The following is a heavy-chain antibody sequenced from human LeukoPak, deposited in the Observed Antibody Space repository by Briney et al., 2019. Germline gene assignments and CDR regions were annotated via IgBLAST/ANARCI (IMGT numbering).Heavy chain of an antibody. CDR1: GFTFSSYG. D-gene: IGHD2-2*01. J-gene: IGHJ4*02. Sequence: GSLRLSCAASGFTFSSYGMHWVRQAPGKGLEWVAFIRYDGSNKYYADSVKGRFTISRDNSKNTLYLQMNSLRAEDTAVYYCAKDGCSSTSCYRYFDYWGQGTLVTVSS. CDR2: IRYDGSNK. V-gene: IGHV3-30*02. CDR3: AKDGCSSTSCYRYFDY.